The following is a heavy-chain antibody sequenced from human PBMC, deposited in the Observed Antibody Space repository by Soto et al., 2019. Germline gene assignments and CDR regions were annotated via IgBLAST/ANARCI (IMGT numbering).Heavy chain of an antibody. D-gene: IGHD6-19*01. Sequence: GGSLRLSCAASGFTFDDYAMHWVRQAPGKGLEWVSGISWNSGSIGYADSVKGRFTISRDNAKNSLYLQMNSLRAEDTALYYCARQWLVQWDPDGAFDIWGQGTMVTVSS. CDR1: GFTFDDYA. J-gene: IGHJ3*02. CDR2: ISWNSGSI. CDR3: ARQWLVQWDPDGAFDI. V-gene: IGHV3-9*01.